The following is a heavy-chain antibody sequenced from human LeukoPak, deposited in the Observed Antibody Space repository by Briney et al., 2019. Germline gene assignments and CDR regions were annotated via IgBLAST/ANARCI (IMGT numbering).Heavy chain of an antibody. J-gene: IGHJ5*02. Sequence: GGSLRLSCAASGFTVSSNYMSWVRQAPGKGLEWVSVIRGSGGSTYYADSVKGRFTISRDNSKNTLYLQMNSLRAEDTAVYYCAKGIGMAARRSNGFDPWGQGTLVTVSS. CDR1: GFTVSSNY. CDR3: AKGIGMAARRSNGFDP. V-gene: IGHV3-23*01. D-gene: IGHD6-6*01. CDR2: IRGSGGST.